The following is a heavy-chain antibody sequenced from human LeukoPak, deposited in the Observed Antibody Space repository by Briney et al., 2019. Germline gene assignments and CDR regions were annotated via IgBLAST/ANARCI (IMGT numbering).Heavy chain of an antibody. Sequence: ASVKVSCKASGYTFTSYGITWVRQAPGQGLEWMGWISADNGNTEYGQKVHGRVTMTTDTSTTTAYMELRSLRSDDTAVYYCARRDYGSGRYPYYYGLDVWGQGTTVTVSS. CDR3: ARRDYGSGRYPYYYGLDV. CDR2: ISADNGNT. J-gene: IGHJ6*02. CDR1: GYTFTSYG. V-gene: IGHV1-18*01. D-gene: IGHD3-10*01.